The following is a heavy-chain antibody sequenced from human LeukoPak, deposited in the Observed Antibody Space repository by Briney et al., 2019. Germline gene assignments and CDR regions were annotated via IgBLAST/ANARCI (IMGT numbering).Heavy chain of an antibody. CDR2: FSSSSGTM. Sequence: GGSLRLSCAASGFTFSTYRMNWVRHAPGKGLEWVSYFSSSSGTMYYADSVRGRFTISRDIAKNSLYLQMNSLRAEDTAVYYCATVGSSWFYDYWGQGTLVTVSS. V-gene: IGHV3-48*01. D-gene: IGHD6-13*01. CDR1: GFTFSTYR. J-gene: IGHJ4*02. CDR3: ATVGSSWFYDY.